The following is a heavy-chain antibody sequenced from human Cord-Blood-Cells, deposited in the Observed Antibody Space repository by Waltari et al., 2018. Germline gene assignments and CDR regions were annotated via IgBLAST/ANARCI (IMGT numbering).Heavy chain of an antibody. CDR1: GYTFTSYA. V-gene: IGHV1-3*01. CDR3: ARAIVVVPAADAFDI. Sequence: QVQLVQFGAEVKKPGASVKVSCKASGYTFTSYAMHWVRQAPGQRLEWMGWINAGNGNTKYSQKFQGRVTITRDTSASTAYMELSSLRSEDTAVYYCARAIVVVPAADAFDIWGQGTMVTVSS. J-gene: IGHJ3*02. CDR2: INAGNGNT. D-gene: IGHD2-2*01.